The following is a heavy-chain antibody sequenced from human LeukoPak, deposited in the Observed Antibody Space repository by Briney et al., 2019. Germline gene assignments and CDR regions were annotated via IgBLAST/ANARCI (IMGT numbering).Heavy chain of an antibody. CDR2: ISSTSSYI. Sequence: GGSLRLSCAASGFTFSSYSMNWVCQAPRKVLEWVSSISSTSSYIDYADSVKGRFTISRDNGKNSLYLQMNSLRAEDTAVYYCARDRGRKYSSSGYFDYWGQGTLVTVSS. D-gene: IGHD6-13*01. CDR1: GFTFSSYS. V-gene: IGHV3-21*01. J-gene: IGHJ4*02. CDR3: ARDRGRKYSSSGYFDY.